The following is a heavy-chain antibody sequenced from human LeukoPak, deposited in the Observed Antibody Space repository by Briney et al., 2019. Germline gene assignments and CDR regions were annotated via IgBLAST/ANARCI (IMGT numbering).Heavy chain of an antibody. V-gene: IGHV3-21*01. CDR1: GFTFSSYS. CDR2: ISSGSSYI. J-gene: IGHJ6*02. D-gene: IGHD2-2*02. Sequence: PGGSLRLSCAASGFTFSSYSMNWVRQAPGKGLEWVSSISSGSSYIYYADSVKGRFTISRDNAKNSLYLQMNSLRAEDTAVYYCARDHHCSSTSCYIWDGYYYYGMDVWGQGTTVTVSS. CDR3: ARDHHCSSTSCYIWDGYYYYGMDV.